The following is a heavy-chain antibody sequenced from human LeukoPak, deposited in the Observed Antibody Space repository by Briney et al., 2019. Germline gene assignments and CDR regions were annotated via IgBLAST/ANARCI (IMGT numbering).Heavy chain of an antibody. CDR2: MNPNSGNT. Sequence: GASVKVSCKASGYTFTSYDINWVRQATGQGLEWMGWMNPNSGNTGYAQKFQGRVTMTRNTSISTAYMELSSLRSEDTAVYYCVTVTTSGYYFDYWGQGTLVTVSS. CDR1: GYTFTSYD. CDR3: VTVTTSGYYFDY. V-gene: IGHV1-8*01. J-gene: IGHJ4*02. D-gene: IGHD4-17*01.